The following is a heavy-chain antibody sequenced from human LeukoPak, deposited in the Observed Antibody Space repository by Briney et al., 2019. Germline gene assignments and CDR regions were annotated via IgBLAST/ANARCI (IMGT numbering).Heavy chain of an antibody. D-gene: IGHD6-6*01. V-gene: IGHV3-23*01. CDR3: AKEPKQLDPGG. J-gene: IGHJ4*02. CDR1: GFTVSSNY. Sequence: GGSLRLSCAASGFTVSSNYMSWVRQAPGKGLEWVSAISGSGGSTYYADSVKGRFTISRDNSKNTLYLQMNSLRAEDTAVYYCAKEPKQLDPGGWGQGTLVTVSS. CDR2: ISGSGGST.